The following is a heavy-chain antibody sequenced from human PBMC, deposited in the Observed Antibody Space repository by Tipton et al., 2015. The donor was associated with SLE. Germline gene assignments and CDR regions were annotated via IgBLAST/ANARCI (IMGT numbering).Heavy chain of an antibody. Sequence: TLSLTCTVSGGSISSYYWSWIRQSPGKGLEWIGYIYYTGSTNYNPSLKSRVTISVDTSKNQFSLKLSSVTAADTAVYYCARDRPDYYFDYWGQGILVTVSS. V-gene: IGHV4-59*01. CDR3: ARDRPDYYFDY. CDR1: GGSISSYY. CDR2: IYYTGST. D-gene: IGHD1-14*01. J-gene: IGHJ4*02.